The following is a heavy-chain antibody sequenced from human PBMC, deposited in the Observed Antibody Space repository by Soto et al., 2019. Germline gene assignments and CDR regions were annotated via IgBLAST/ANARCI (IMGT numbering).Heavy chain of an antibody. V-gene: IGHV1-69*13. J-gene: IGHJ3*02. Sequence: SVKVSCKASGGTFSSYAISWVRQAPGQGLEWMGGIIPIFGTANYAQKFQGRVTITADESTSTAYMELSSLRSEDTAVYYCASQGIAEAGTKFVAFDIWGQGTTVTVSS. D-gene: IGHD6-13*01. CDR1: GGTFSSYA. CDR2: IIPIFGTA. CDR3: ASQGIAEAGTKFVAFDI.